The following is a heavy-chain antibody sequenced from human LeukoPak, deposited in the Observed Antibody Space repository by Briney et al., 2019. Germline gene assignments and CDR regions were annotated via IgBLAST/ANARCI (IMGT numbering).Heavy chain of an antibody. CDR1: GYTFTGYY. Sequence: GASVKVSCKASGYTFTGYYMHWVRQAPGQGLEWMGWINPNSGGTNYAQKFQGRVTMTRDTSISTAYMELSRLRSGDTAVYYCARGGGYSNYRNYYYYYGMDVWGQGTTVTVSS. V-gene: IGHV1-2*02. CDR2: INPNSGGT. D-gene: IGHD4-4*01. J-gene: IGHJ6*02. CDR3: ARGGGYSNYRNYYYYYGMDV.